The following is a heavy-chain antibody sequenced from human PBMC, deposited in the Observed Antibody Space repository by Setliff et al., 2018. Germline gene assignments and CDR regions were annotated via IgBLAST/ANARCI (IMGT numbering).Heavy chain of an antibody. CDR3: ARAHRYFSDTSGYFYDQGRSAFDV. CDR2: ISYDGTNT. J-gene: IGHJ3*01. CDR1: GFTFSRYA. D-gene: IGHD3-22*01. V-gene: IGHV3-30*07. Sequence: GGSLRLSCAASGFTFSRYAMHWVRQAPGKGLEWVAVISYDGTNTYYADSVKGRFTISRDNAKNSLYLQMNSLGAEDTALYYCARAHRYFSDTSGYFYDQGRSAFDVWGQGTMVTVSS.